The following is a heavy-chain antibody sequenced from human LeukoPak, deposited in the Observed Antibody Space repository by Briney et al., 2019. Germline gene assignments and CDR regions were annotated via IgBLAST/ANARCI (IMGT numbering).Heavy chain of an antibody. Sequence: SETLSLTCTVSGGSISTYYWNWIRQPPGKGLEWIGYIYYSGSTNYNPSFKSRVTISVDTSKNQFSLKLSSVTAADTAMYYCARDGSARYYFDYWGQGTLVTVSS. V-gene: IGHV4-59*01. CDR3: ARDGSARYYFDY. CDR1: GGSISTYY. J-gene: IGHJ4*02. CDR2: IYYSGST.